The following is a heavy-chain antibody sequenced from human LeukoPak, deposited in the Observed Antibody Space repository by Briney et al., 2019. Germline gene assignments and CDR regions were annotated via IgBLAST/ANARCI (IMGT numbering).Heavy chain of an antibody. J-gene: IGHJ1*01. CDR3: AKDLDDSSGFYSFHH. D-gene: IGHD3-22*01. Sequence: PGGSLRLSCTASGFTFASYAMSWARQAPGKGLEWVSTIRSDAYTTHYADSVKDRFTISRDNSKSTLYLQMNSLRAEDTAVYYCAKDLDDSSGFYSFHHWGQGTLVTVSS. CDR1: GFTFASYA. CDR2: IRSDAYTT. V-gene: IGHV3-23*01.